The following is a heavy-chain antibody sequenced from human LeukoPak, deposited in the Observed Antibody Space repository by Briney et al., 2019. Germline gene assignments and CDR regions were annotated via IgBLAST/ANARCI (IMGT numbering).Heavy chain of an antibody. Sequence: PGGPLRLSCAASGFTFSSYSMNWVRQAPGKGLEWVSSISGSSSYIYYADSVKGRFTISRDDAKTSLYLQMNSLRAEDTAVYYCARNSGTYYPFSYWGQGTLVTVSS. CDR2: ISGSSSYI. D-gene: IGHD1-26*01. V-gene: IGHV3-21*01. CDR3: ARNSGTYYPFSY. CDR1: GFTFSSYS. J-gene: IGHJ4*02.